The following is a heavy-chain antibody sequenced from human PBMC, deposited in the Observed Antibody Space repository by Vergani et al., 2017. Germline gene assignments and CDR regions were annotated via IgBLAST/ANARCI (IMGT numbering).Heavy chain of an antibody. CDR3: ARVVVLMVYASHTLXFDY. D-gene: IGHD2-8*01. CDR2: INPSGGST. Sequence: QVQLVQSGAEVKKPGASVKVPCKASGYTFTSYYMHWVRQAPGQGLEWMGIINPSGGSTSYPLKLQGRVTMTRDTPTSTVYMELSTLRSEDTAVYYCARVVVLMVYASHTLXFDYWGQGTLVTVSS. CDR1: GYTFTSYY. J-gene: IGHJ4*02. V-gene: IGHV1-46*03.